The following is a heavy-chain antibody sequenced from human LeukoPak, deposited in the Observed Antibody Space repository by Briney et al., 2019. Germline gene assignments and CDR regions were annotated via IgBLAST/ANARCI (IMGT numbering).Heavy chain of an antibody. CDR2: INHSGST. CDR3: ARSSRYYYYYYYMDV. CDR1: GFTFSSYW. J-gene: IGHJ6*03. V-gene: IGHV4-34*01. Sequence: GSLRLSCAASGFTFSSYWMSWVRQPPGKGLEWIGEINHSGSTNYNPSLKSRVTISVDTSKNQFSLKLSSVTAADTAVYYCARSSRYYYYYYYMDVWGKGTTVTVSS. D-gene: IGHD6-6*01.